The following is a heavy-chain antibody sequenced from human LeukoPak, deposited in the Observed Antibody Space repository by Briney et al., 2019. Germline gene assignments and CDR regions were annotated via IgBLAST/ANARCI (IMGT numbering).Heavy chain of an antibody. CDR2: IYYSGST. J-gene: IGHJ4*02. Sequence: SETLSLTCIVSGGSITTYYWSWIRQPPGKGLEWIGYIYYSGSTNYNPSLKSRVTLSGDTSKNRVSLKLSSVTAADTAVYYCARAGNNWSFDYWGQGTLVTVSS. D-gene: IGHD1-1*01. CDR1: GGSITTYY. V-gene: IGHV4-59*01. CDR3: ARAGNNWSFDY.